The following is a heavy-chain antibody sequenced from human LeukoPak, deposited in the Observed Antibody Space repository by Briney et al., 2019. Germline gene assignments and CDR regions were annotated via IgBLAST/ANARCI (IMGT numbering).Heavy chain of an antibody. CDR2: INPNSGGT. J-gene: IGHJ3*02. CDR3: ARVPVYPDDAFDI. D-gene: IGHD1-14*01. V-gene: IGHV1-2*02. CDR1: GCTFTRYD. Sequence: GASVKVSCKASGCTFTRYDINWVRQAPGQGLEWMGWINPNSGGTNYAQKFQGRVTMTRDTSISTAYMELSRLRSDDTAVYYCARVPVYPDDAFDIWGQGTMVTVSS.